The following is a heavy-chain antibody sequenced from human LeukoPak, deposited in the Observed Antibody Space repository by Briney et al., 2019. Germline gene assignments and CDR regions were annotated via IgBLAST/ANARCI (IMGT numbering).Heavy chain of an antibody. CDR1: GFTFSSYA. Sequence: PGGSLRLSCAASGFTFSSYAMSWVRQAPGKGPEWVSAISGSGGSTYYADSVKGRFTISRDNSKNTLYLQMNSLRAEDTAVYYCAKNKRGYCGGDCYSYYFDYWGQGTLVTVSS. CDR3: AKNKRGYCGGDCYSYYFDY. CDR2: ISGSGGST. V-gene: IGHV3-23*01. J-gene: IGHJ4*02. D-gene: IGHD2-21*02.